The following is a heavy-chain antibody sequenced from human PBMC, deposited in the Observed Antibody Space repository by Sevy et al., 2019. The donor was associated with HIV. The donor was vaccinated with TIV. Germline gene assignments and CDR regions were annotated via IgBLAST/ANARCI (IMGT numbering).Heavy chain of an antibody. V-gene: IGHV5-51*01. J-gene: IGHJ4*02. CDR1: GYSFTSYW. CDR3: ARHQTGTNGVCYSDY. CDR2: IYPGDSDT. Sequence: GESLKISCKGSGYSFTSYWIGWVRQMPGKGLEWMGIIYPGDSDTRYSPSFQGQVTISADKSISTAYLQWSSLKASDTAMYYCARHQTGTNGVCYSDYWGQGTLVTVSS. D-gene: IGHD2-8*01.